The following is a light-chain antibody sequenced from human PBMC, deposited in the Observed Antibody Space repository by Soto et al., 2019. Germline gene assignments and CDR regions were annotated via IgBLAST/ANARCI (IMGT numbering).Light chain of an antibody. CDR2: SNN. CDR3: AAWDDSLNGVI. J-gene: IGLJ2*01. CDR1: SSNIGSNT. Sequence: QSVVTQPPSASGTPGQRVTISCSGSSSNIGSNTVNWYQHLPGTAHKLLIYSNNQRPSGVPDRLSGSKSGTSASLAISGLQSEDEADYYCAAWDDSLNGVIFGGGTKVTVL. V-gene: IGLV1-44*01.